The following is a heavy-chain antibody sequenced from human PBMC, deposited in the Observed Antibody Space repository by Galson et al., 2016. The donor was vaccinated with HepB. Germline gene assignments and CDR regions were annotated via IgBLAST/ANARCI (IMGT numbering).Heavy chain of an antibody. V-gene: IGHV3-23*01. Sequence: SLRLSCAASGFIFSSYAMTWVRQAPGKGLEWVSAINGGGFSTYYADSVKGRFTISRDNSKNTLYLQMNSLRAEDTAVYYCAKGLYSMLSDCWGQGALVTVSS. CDR1: GFIFSSYA. CDR3: AKGLYSMLSDC. J-gene: IGHJ4*02. D-gene: IGHD6-13*01. CDR2: INGGGFST.